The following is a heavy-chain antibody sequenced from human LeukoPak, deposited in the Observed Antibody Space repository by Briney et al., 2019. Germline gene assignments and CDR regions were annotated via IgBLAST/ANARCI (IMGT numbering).Heavy chain of an antibody. J-gene: IGHJ4*02. CDR1: GFTFSSYS. V-gene: IGHV3-21*01. Sequence: PGGSLRLSCAASGFTFSSYSMNGVRQAPGKGLEWVSSISSSSSYIYYADSVKGRFTISRDNAKNSLYLQMNSLRAEDAAVYYYARSPRAVTYYFDYWGQGTLVTVSS. D-gene: IGHD4-17*01. CDR3: ARSPRAVTYYFDY. CDR2: ISSSSSYI.